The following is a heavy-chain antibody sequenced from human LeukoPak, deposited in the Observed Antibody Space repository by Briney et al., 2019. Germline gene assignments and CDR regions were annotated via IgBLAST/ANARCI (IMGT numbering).Heavy chain of an antibody. CDR2: INPSGGST. CDR3: ARDAVPAALIALDHYYYYMDV. J-gene: IGHJ6*03. Sequence: GASVKVSCKASGYTFTSYYMHWVRQAPGQGLEWMGIINPSGGSTSYAQKFQGRVTMTRDMSTSTVYMELSSLRSEDTAVYYCARDAVPAALIALDHYYYYMDVWGQGTLVTVSS. D-gene: IGHD2-2*01. CDR1: GYTFTSYY. V-gene: IGHV1-46*01.